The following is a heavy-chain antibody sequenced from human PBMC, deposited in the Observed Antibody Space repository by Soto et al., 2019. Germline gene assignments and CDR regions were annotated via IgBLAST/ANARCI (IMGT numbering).Heavy chain of an antibody. D-gene: IGHD3-10*01. J-gene: IGHJ3*02. CDR2: ISGSGGSP. V-gene: IGHV3-23*01. CDR1: GFTCVSLA. CDR3: ALDYYGSGSYPNDAFDI. Sequence: HPCAAAGFTCVSLAMSWILQAPGKRLEWVSAISGSGGSPYYADSVKGRFTISRDNYKKTLYLQMNSLRAEDTAVYYCALDYYGSGSYPNDAFDIWGQGTMVTVSS.